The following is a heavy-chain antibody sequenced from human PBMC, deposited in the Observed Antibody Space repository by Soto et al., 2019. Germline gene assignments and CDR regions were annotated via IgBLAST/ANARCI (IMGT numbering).Heavy chain of an antibody. V-gene: IGHV3-33*01. CDR2: IWYDGSNK. CDR3: ARDSRFLEWKVACYFDY. CDR1: GFTFSSYG. J-gene: IGHJ4*02. D-gene: IGHD3-3*01. Sequence: GGSLRLSCAASGFTFSSYGMHWVRQAPGKGLEWVAVIWYDGSNKYYADSVKGRFTISRDNSKNTLYLQMNSLRAEDTAVYYCARDSRFLEWKVACYFDYWGQGTLVTVSS.